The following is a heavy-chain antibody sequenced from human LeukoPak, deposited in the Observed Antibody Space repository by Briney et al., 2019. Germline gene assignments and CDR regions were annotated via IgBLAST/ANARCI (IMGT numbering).Heavy chain of an antibody. CDR3: ARGGDGGTYFDY. V-gene: IGHV4-61*02. CDR2: IYTSGST. J-gene: IGHJ4*02. CDR1: GGSISSGSYY. Sequence: SETLSLTCTVSGGSISSGSYYWSWIRQPAGKGLEWIGRIYTSGSTNYNPSLKSRVTISVDTSKNQFSLKLSSVTAADTAVYYCARGGDGGTYFDYWGQGTLVTVSS. D-gene: IGHD3-10*01.